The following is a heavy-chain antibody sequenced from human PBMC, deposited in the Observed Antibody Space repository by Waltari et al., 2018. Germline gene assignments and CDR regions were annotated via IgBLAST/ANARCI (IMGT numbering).Heavy chain of an antibody. Sequence: QVQLVQSGAEVKKPGASVKVSCKASGYTFTSYYMHWVRQAPGQGLEWRGIINPRGGSTNYAQNVQGRVNMIRDTSTGTVYMELGSLRSEDTAVYYWASAGYSYGGGFDYWGQGTLVTVSS. CDR3: ASAGYSYGGGFDY. D-gene: IGHD5-18*01. CDR1: GYTFTSYY. V-gene: IGHV1-46*01. J-gene: IGHJ4*02. CDR2: INPRGGST.